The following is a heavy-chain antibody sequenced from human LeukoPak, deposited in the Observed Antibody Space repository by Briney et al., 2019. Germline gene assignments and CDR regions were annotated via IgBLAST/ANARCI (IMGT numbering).Heavy chain of an antibody. CDR3: ARIIVRGVQISPGFDY. V-gene: IGHV4-39*01. Sequence: PSETLSLTCTVSGGSISSSSYYWRWIRQPPGKGQGWIGSIYYSGRTYYNPSLKSRVTISVDTSKNQFSLNFDPVTPADTAVCYCARIIVRGVQISPGFDYWGQGTLVTVSS. D-gene: IGHD3-10*01. J-gene: IGHJ4*02. CDR2: IYYSGRT. CDR1: GGSISSSSYY.